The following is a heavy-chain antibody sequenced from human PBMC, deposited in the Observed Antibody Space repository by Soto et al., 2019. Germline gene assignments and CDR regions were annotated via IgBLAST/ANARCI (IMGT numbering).Heavy chain of an antibody. CDR3: ARTGGAAFDI. V-gene: IGHV4-59*01. J-gene: IGHJ3*02. CDR1: GGSISSYY. CDR2: IYYSGST. D-gene: IGHD3-10*01. Sequence: SETLSLTCTVSGGSISSYYWSWIRQPPGKGLEWIGYIYYSGSTNYNPSLKSRVTISVDTSKNQFSLKLSSVTAADTAVYYCARTGGAAFDIWGQGTMVTVSS.